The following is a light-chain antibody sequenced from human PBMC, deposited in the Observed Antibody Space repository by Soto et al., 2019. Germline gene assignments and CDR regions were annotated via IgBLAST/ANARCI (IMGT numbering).Light chain of an antibody. J-gene: IGKJ1*01. CDR3: QQYGSSTET. V-gene: IGKV3-20*01. Sequence: EIVLTQSPGTLSLSPGERATLSCRASQSVSSSYLAWYQQKPGQAPRLLIYGASSRETGIPDRFSGSGSGTEFTLTISRLEPEDFAVYYCQQYGSSTETFGQGTKVDIK. CDR2: GAS. CDR1: QSVSSSY.